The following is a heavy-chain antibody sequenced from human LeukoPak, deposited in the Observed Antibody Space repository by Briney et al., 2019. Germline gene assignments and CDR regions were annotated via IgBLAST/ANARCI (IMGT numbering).Heavy chain of an antibody. V-gene: IGHV3-30*04. Sequence: GGSLRLSCLASGFTFSSYAMHWVRQAPGKGLEWVAVISYDGSNKYYADSVKGRFTISRDNSKNTLYLQMNSLRAEDTAVYYCARVAGSNGYYYYYYMDVWGKGTTVTVSS. CDR1: GFTFSSYA. CDR2: ISYDGSNK. J-gene: IGHJ6*03. CDR3: ARVAGSNGYYYYYYMDV. D-gene: IGHD2-8*01.